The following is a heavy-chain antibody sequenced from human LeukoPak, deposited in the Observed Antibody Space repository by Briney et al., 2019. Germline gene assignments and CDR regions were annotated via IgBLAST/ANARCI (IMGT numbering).Heavy chain of an antibody. CDR1: GYTFTSYG. Sequence: ASVKVSCKASGYTFTSYGISWVRQAPGQGLEWMGWISAYNGNTNYAQKLQGRVTMTTDTSTSTAYMELRSLRSDDMAVYYCAISVIYSALFYFDYWGQGTLVTVSS. J-gene: IGHJ4*02. V-gene: IGHV1-18*03. CDR3: AISVIYSALFYFDY. CDR2: ISAYNGNT. D-gene: IGHD6-13*01.